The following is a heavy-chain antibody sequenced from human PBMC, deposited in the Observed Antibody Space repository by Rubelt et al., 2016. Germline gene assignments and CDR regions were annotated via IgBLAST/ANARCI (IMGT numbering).Heavy chain of an antibody. D-gene: IGHD1-26*01. V-gene: IGHV4-39*01. J-gene: IGHJ4*02. CDR1: GGSISSSSYY. CDR2: IYYSGST. Sequence: QLQLQESGPGLVKPSETLSLTCTVSGGSISSSSYYWGWIRQPPGKGLEWIGSIYYSGSTYYNPSLKSRVTISVDTSKNQCSLKLSSVTAADTAVYYCVRTGRVGRVVDYWGQGTLVTVSS. CDR3: VRTGRVGRVVDY.